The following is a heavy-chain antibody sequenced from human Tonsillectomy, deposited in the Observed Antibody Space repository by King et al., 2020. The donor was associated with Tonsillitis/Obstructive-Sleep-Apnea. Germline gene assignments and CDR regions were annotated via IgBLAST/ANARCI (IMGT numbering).Heavy chain of an antibody. CDR1: GFTFGDFG. CDR2: IRSNAYGGTT. Sequence: VQLVESGGGLVQPGRSLRLSCTASGFTFGDFGMSWVRQAPGKGLEWVGFIRSNAYGGTTEYAASVKGRSTISRDDSKSIAYLQMNSLKTEDTAVYYCALVLGTPWYYFEYWGQGSLVTLSS. CDR3: ALVLGTPWYYFEY. D-gene: IGHD1-1*01. V-gene: IGHV3-49*04. J-gene: IGHJ4*02.